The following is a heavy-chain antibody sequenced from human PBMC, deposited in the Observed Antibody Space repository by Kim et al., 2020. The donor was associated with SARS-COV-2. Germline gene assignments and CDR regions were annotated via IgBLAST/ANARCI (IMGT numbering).Heavy chain of an antibody. Sequence: GGSLRLSCAASGFTFSSYDMHWVRQATGKGLEWVSAIGTAGDTYYPGSVKGRFTISRENAKNSLYLQMNSLRAGDTAVYYCARALNYYDSSGYYYYYYGMDVWGQGTTVTVSS. CDR3: ARALNYYDSSGYYYYYYGMDV. CDR2: IGTAGDT. V-gene: IGHV3-13*01. J-gene: IGHJ6*02. CDR1: GFTFSSYD. D-gene: IGHD3-22*01.